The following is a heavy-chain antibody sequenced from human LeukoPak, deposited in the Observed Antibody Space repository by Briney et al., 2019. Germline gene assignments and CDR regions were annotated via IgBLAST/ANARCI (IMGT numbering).Heavy chain of an antibody. J-gene: IGHJ4*02. V-gene: IGHV3-7*03. CDR3: ARDLKRLAAVQPPEFDY. D-gene: IGHD6-13*01. CDR2: IKYDGSEK. CDR1: GLTFSNFW. Sequence: PGGSLRLSCGASGLTFSNFWMSWVRQAPGKGLEWVANIKYDGSEKYYVDSVKGRFTISRDNAKNSLYLQMNGLRAEDTALYYCARDLKRLAAVQPPEFDYRGQGTLVTVSS.